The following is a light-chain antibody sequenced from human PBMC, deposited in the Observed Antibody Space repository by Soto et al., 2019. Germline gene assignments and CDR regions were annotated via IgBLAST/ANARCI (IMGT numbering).Light chain of an antibody. V-gene: IGKV3-15*01. Sequence: TQSPDTLYVSPRERPTIYSRTSQSVPSRIAWYQQKPGQAPSLLIYGASTRATGVPDRFSGSGCGTEFTLTISSLKSEDYVVYYCQQYKSWPPITFGQGTRVEIK. CDR2: GAS. CDR3: QQYKSWPPIT. CDR1: QSVPSR. J-gene: IGKJ5*01.